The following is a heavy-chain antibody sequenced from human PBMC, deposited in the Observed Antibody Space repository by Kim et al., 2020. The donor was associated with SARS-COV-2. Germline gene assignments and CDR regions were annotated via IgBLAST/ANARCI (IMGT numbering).Heavy chain of an antibody. CDR3: ARSGYCSTTSCPFYGMDV. D-gene: IGHD2-2*01. V-gene: IGHV3-48*03. J-gene: IGHJ6*02. CDR2: ISGSGNTI. Sequence: GGSLRLSCAASGFTFRNYEMNWVRQAPGKGLEWVSYISGSGNTIYYADSVKGRLTISRDNAKNSLYLQMNSLRAEDTAVYYCARSGYCSTTSCPFYGMDVWGQGTTVTVSS. CDR1: GFTFRNYE.